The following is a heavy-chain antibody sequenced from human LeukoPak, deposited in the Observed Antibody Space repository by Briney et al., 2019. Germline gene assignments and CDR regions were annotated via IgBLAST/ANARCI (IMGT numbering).Heavy chain of an antibody. J-gene: IGHJ3*02. D-gene: IGHD6-19*01. Sequence: GGSLRLSCAVSGFTFSDYYMSWIRQAPGKGLEWVSYISSSGSTIYYADSVKGRFTISRDNAKNLLYLQMNSLRAEDTAVYYCARETLIKYSSGWVGAAFDIWGQGTMVTVSS. V-gene: IGHV3-11*04. CDR1: GFTFSDYY. CDR2: ISSSGSTI. CDR3: ARETLIKYSSGWVGAAFDI.